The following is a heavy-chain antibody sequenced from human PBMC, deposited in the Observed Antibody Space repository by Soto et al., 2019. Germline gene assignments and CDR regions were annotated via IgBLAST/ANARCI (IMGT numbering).Heavy chain of an antibody. Sequence: QVQLQESGPGLVRPSETLSLTCTVSGGSISSYYWSWIRQPPGKGLEWIGYIYNSGSTNYNPSLKSRFTISVDTSKNQFSLKLSSVTAADTAVYYCAYGDSRGPFDSWGQGPLVTVSS. CDR1: GGSISSYY. CDR3: AYGDSRGPFDS. CDR2: IYNSGST. D-gene: IGHD4-17*01. J-gene: IGHJ4*02. V-gene: IGHV4-59*01.